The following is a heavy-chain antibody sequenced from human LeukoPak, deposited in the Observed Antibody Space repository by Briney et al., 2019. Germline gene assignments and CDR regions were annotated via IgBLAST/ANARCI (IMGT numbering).Heavy chain of an antibody. J-gene: IGHJ4*02. CDR2: IYSSGST. V-gene: IGHV4-4*07. CDR1: GGSLNYYY. Sequence: KTSETLSLTCTVSGGSLNYYYWSWMRQPAGQGGEWIGRIYSSGSTNYNPSLKRRATLSVDTFKNQFSLSLTSLTAADTGVYFCGRGVAASAFDDRGEGNLVSVSS. CDR3: GRGVAASAFDD. D-gene: IGHD3-3*01.